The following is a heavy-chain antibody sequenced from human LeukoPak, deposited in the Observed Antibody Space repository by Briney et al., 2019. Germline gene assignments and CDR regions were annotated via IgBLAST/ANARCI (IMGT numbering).Heavy chain of an antibody. Sequence: GGSLRLSCAASGFTFSSYAMHWVRQAPGKGLEWVAVISYDGSNKYYADSVKGRFTISRDNSKNTLYLQMNSLRAEDTAVYYCASGAGVTDAFDIWGQGTMVTVSS. D-gene: IGHD5-18*01. J-gene: IGHJ3*02. CDR2: ISYDGSNK. CDR3: ASGAGVTDAFDI. V-gene: IGHV3-30-3*01. CDR1: GFTFSSYA.